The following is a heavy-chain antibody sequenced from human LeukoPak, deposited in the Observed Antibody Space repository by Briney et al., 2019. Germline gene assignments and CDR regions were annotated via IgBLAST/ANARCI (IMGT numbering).Heavy chain of an antibody. CDR2: INHSGST. CDR1: GGSFSGYY. V-gene: IGHV4-34*01. J-gene: IGHJ6*02. CDR3: ARVAPRYYDFWSGPWDYYGMDV. Sequence: SDTVSLTCAVYGGSFSGYYWSWIRQPPGKGLEWMGEINHSGSTNYNPSLKSRVTISVDTSKNQFSLKLSSVTAADTAVYYCARVAPRYYDFWSGPWDYYGMDVWGQGTAVTVSS. D-gene: IGHD3-3*01.